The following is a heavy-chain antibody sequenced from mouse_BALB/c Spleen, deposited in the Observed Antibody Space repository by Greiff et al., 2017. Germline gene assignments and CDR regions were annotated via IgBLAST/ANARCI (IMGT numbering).Heavy chain of an antibody. V-gene: IGHV5-17*02. D-gene: IGHD2-13*01. CDR3: ARGGEDYAMDY. CDR1: GFTFSSFG. CDR2: ISSGSSTI. J-gene: IGHJ4*01. Sequence: EVKVVESGGGLVQPGGSRKLSCAASGFTFSSFGMHWVRQAPEKGLEWVAYISSGSSTIYYADTVKGRFTISRDNPKNTLFLQMTSLRSEDTAMYYCARGGEDYAMDYWGQGTSVTVSS.